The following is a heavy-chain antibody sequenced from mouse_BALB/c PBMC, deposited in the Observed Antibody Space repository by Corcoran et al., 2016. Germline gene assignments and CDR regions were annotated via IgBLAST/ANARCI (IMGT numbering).Heavy chain of an antibody. CDR3: APNPFDY. CDR2: ISYDGSN. CDR1: GYSITSGYY. Sequence: DVQLQESGPGLVKPSPSLSLTCSVTGYSITSGYYWNWIRQFPGNKLEWMGYISYDGSNNYNPSLKNRISITRDTSKNQFFLKLNSVTTEDTATYYCAPNPFDYWGQGTTLTVSS. V-gene: IGHV3-6*02. J-gene: IGHJ2*01.